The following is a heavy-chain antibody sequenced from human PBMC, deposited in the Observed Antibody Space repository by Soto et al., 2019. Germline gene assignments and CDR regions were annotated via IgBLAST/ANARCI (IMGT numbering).Heavy chain of an antibody. Sequence: LSCAASGFTFSSYAMSWVRQAPGKGLEWVSAISGSGGSTYYAGSVKGRFTISRDNSKNTLYLQMNSLRAEDTAVYYCAKAPTYYDIFDYWGQGTMVTVSS. CDR3: AKAPTYYDIFDY. D-gene: IGHD3-9*01. CDR1: GFTFSSYA. J-gene: IGHJ4*02. CDR2: ISGSGGST. V-gene: IGHV3-23*01.